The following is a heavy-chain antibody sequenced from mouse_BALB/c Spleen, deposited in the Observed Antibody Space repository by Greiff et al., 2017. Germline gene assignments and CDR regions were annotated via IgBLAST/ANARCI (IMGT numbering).Heavy chain of an antibody. V-gene: IGHV5-12-2*01. Sequence: EVKVIESGGGLVQPGGSLKLSCAASGFTFSSYTMSWVRQTPEKRLEWVAYISNGGGSTYYPDTVTGRFTISRDNAKNTLYLQMSSLKSEDTAMYYCARHGYGYYYAMDYWGQGTSGTVAS. CDR1: GFTFSSYT. J-gene: IGHJ4*01. CDR2: ISNGGGST. CDR3: ARHGYGYYYAMDY. D-gene: IGHD1-2*01.